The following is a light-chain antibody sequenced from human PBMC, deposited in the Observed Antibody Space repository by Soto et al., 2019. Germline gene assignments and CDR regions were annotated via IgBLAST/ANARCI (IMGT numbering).Light chain of an antibody. CDR2: AAS. CDR1: QGISNY. CDR3: QQYNDAPWT. V-gene: IGKV1-27*01. J-gene: IGKJ1*01. Sequence: DIQMTQSPSSLSASVGDRVTITCRASQGISNYLAWYQQKPGKVPKLLIYAASTLQSGVPSRFSGSGSGSEFTLTISNLQPADVATYSCQQYNDAPWTFVPGTKVEIK.